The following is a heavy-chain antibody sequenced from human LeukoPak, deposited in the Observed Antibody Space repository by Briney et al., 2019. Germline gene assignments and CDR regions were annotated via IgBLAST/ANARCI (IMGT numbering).Heavy chain of an antibody. D-gene: IGHD3-16*01. CDR1: GFTFSGYG. CDR3: TTDXXYDNXXLXXQH. CDR2: IKRETDGGTI. V-gene: IGHV3-15*01. J-gene: IGHJ1*01. Sequence: GGSLRLSCAASGFTFSGYGMSWVRQAPGKGLEWLGRIKRETDGGTIDYAAPVKGRFTISRDDSRNTLYLQMDSLKIEDTAVYYCTTDXXYDNXXLXXQHXGQ.